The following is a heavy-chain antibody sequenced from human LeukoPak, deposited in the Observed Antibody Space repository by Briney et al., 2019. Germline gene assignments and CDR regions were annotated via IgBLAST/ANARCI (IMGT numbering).Heavy chain of an antibody. J-gene: IGHJ3*02. Sequence: GGSLRLSCAASGFTFSSYEMNWVRQAPGKGLEWVSYISSSGSTICYADSVKGRFTISRDNAKNSLYLQMNSLRAEDTAVYYCARGMDSSLGDAFDIWGQGTMVTVSS. D-gene: IGHD6-19*01. V-gene: IGHV3-48*03. CDR3: ARGMDSSLGDAFDI. CDR1: GFTFSSYE. CDR2: ISSSGSTI.